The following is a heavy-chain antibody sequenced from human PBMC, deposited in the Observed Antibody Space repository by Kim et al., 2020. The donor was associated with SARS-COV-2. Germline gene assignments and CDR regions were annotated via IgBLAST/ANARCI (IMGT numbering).Heavy chain of an antibody. Sequence: GKGDTTYSQKFQGRLTLTSETSASAAYMELSSLGSEDTAVYYCARSRSLDYWGQGTLVTVSS. CDR2: GKGDT. V-gene: IGHV1-3*01. CDR3: ARSRSLDY. J-gene: IGHJ4*02. D-gene: IGHD1-26*01.